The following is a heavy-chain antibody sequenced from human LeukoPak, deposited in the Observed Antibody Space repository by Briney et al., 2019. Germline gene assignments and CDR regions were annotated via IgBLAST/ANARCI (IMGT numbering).Heavy chain of an antibody. J-gene: IGHJ5*02. V-gene: IGHV1-69*05. CDR2: IIPIFGTA. CDR3: ARVAGFFGPTQLVPSNWFDP. D-gene: IGHD6-13*01. Sequence: GSSVKVSCKASGGTFSSYAISWVRQAPGQGLEWMGGIIPIFGTANYAQKFQGRVTITTDESTSTAYMELSSLRSEDTAVYYCARVAGFFGPTQLVPSNWFDPWGQGTLVTVSS. CDR1: GGTFSSYA.